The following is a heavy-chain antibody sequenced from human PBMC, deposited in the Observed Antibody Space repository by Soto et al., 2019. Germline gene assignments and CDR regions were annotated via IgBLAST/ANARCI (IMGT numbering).Heavy chain of an antibody. D-gene: IGHD1-26*01. CDR1: GGTFSSYA. V-gene: IGHV1-69*06. Sequence: GASVKVSCKASGGTFSSYAISWVRQAPGQGLEWMGGIIPIFGTANYAQKFQGQVTISADKSISTAYLQWSSLKASDTAMYYCARGGADKKYYGMDVWGQGTTVTVSS. CDR3: ARGGADKKYYGMDV. J-gene: IGHJ6*02. CDR2: IIPIFGTA.